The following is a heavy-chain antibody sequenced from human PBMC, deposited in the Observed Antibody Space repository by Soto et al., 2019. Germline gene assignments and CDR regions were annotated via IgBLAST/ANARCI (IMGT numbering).Heavy chain of an antibody. CDR3: ARENSGDGYIYLDY. CDR1: GGSISSSSYY. J-gene: IGHJ4*01. CDR2: IYYSGST. V-gene: IGHV4-39*07. D-gene: IGHD5-12*01. Sequence: PSETLSLTCTVSGGSISSSSYYWGWIRQPPGKGLEWIGSIYYSGSTYYNPSLKSRVTISVDTSKNQFSLKLSSVTAADTAVYFCARENSGDGYIYLDYWGRGTLVTVSS.